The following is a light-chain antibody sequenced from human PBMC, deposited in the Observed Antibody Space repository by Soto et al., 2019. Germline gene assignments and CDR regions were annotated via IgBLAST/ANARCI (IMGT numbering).Light chain of an antibody. V-gene: IGKV1-5*03. CDR3: QQYKSSST. Sequence: IQLTQSPSSLSASVGGTVTITCRASESISIWLAWYQKKPGKAPNLLINKASSLQSEVPSRFSGSGSGTEFTLSFTGLQPDDFGVYYCQQYKSSSTFGQGTKVDI. J-gene: IGKJ1*01. CDR1: ESISIW. CDR2: KAS.